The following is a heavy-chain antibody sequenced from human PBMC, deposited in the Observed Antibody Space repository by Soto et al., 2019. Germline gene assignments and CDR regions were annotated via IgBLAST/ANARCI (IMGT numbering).Heavy chain of an antibody. CDR3: AQERSNTYYQYAMDV. CDR1: GFTFCTSW. CDR2: IKQDGSDK. D-gene: IGHD1-1*01. J-gene: IGHJ6*02. Sequence: GGSLRLSCAGSGFTFCTSWMTWVRQAPGKGLEWVANIKQDGSDKNYVNSVKGRFTISRDNAQNSLYLQMNSLRVEDTAVYYCAQERSNTYYQYAMDVWGQGTTVTVSS. V-gene: IGHV3-7*03.